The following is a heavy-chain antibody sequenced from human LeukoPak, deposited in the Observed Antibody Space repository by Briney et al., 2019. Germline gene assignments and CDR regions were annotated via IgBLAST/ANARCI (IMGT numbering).Heavy chain of an antibody. Sequence: GESLKISFKGPGYPFISYCIAWGRQMPGKGVEWVGIICPGDSETRYSPSFQGQVTISADKSISTAYLQWSSLKASDTAVYFCARRGSSWYGDFWGQGTLVTVSS. V-gene: IGHV5-51*01. D-gene: IGHD6-13*01. CDR3: ARRGSSWYGDF. J-gene: IGHJ4*02. CDR1: GYPFISYC. CDR2: ICPGDSET.